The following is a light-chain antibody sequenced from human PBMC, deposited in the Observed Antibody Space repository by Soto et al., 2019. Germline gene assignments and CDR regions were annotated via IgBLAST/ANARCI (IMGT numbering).Light chain of an antibody. CDR1: QSVGSN. V-gene: IGKV3-15*01. CDR3: QQNHDWPLT. J-gene: IGKJ4*01. Sequence: EIVMTQSPATLSVSPGERATLSCRASQSVGSNLAWYQQKPGQAPRLLIYDASTRATGVPARFSGTGYGTEFTLTINSLQSEDFAVYYCQQNHDWPLTFGGGTKVDTK. CDR2: DAS.